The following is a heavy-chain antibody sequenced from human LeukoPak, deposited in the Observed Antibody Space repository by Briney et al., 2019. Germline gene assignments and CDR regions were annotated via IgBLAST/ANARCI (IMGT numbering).Heavy chain of an antibody. V-gene: IGHV3-30-3*01. CDR1: GFTFSSYA. CDR3: ARGSETYYDFWSGYLDY. Sequence: GRSLRLSCAASGFTFSSYAMHWVRQAPGKGLEWVAVISYDGSNKYYADSVKGRFTISRDNSKNTLYLQMNSLRAEDTAVYYCARGSETYYDFWSGYLDYWGQGTLVTVSS. CDR2: ISYDGSNK. J-gene: IGHJ4*02. D-gene: IGHD3-3*01.